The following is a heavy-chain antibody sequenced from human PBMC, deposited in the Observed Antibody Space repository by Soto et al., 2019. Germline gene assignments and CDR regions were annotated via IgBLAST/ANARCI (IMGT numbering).Heavy chain of an antibody. CDR1: GYTFTSYY. CDR2: INPRGGST. Sequence: AAVKVSCKASGYTFTSYYMHWVRKAPGQGLEWMGIINPRGGSTSYAQKFQGRVTMTRDTSTSTVYMELSSLRSEDTAVYYCARDYYDSRGYSAPGTCFDYWGQGTLVTVSS. V-gene: IGHV1-46*01. J-gene: IGHJ4*02. CDR3: ARDYYDSRGYSAPGTCFDY. D-gene: IGHD3-22*01.